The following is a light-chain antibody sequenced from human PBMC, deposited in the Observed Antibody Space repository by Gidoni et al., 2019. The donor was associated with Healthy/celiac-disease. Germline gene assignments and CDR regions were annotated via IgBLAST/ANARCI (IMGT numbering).Light chain of an antibody. CDR3: QQYDNLPT. CDR2: DAS. V-gene: IGKV1-33*01. Sequence: DIQMTQSPSSLSASVGDRVTITCQASQDISNYLNWYQQKPGKAPKLLIYDASNLETGVPSRFSGRGSGTDFTFTISSLQPEDIATYYCQQYDNLPTFGGXTKVEIK. CDR1: QDISNY. J-gene: IGKJ4*01.